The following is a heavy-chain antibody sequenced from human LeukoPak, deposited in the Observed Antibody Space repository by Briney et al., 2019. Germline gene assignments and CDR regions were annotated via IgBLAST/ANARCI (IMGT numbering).Heavy chain of an antibody. CDR2: ISSSSSYI. D-gene: IGHD3-10*01. CDR1: GFTFSSYS. J-gene: IGHJ4*02. Sequence: KPGGSLRLSCAASGFTFSSYSMNWVRQAPGKGLEWVSSISSSSSYIYYADSVKGRFTISRDNAKNSLYLQMNSLRAEDTAVYYCARDGGTYYYGSGSLDYWGQGTLVTVSS. CDR3: ARDGGTYYYGSGSLDY. V-gene: IGHV3-21*01.